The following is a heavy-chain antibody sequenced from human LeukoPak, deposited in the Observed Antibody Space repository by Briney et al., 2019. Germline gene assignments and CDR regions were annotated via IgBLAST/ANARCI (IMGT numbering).Heavy chain of an antibody. CDR2: IYYSGST. Sequence: SETLSLTCTVSGGSISSSSYYWGWIRQPPGKGLEWIGSIYYSGSTYYNPSLKSRVTISVDTSKNQFSLKLSSVTAADIAVYYCARRNGDSDYWGQGTLVTVSS. CDR1: GGSISSSSYY. CDR3: ARRNGDSDY. J-gene: IGHJ4*02. D-gene: IGHD4-17*01. V-gene: IGHV4-39*01.